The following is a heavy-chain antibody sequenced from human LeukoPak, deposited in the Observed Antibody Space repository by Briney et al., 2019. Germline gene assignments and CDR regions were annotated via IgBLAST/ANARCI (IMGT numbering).Heavy chain of an antibody. CDR1: GGSFSGYY. Sequence: SETLSLTCAVYGGSFSGYYWSWIRQPPGKGLEWIGEINHSGSTNYNPSLKSRVTISVDTSKKQFSLKLSSVTAADTAMYYCASPWGYGSGIWGQGTLVTISS. J-gene: IGHJ4*02. V-gene: IGHV4-34*01. CDR2: INHSGST. CDR3: ASPWGYGSGI. D-gene: IGHD3-10*01.